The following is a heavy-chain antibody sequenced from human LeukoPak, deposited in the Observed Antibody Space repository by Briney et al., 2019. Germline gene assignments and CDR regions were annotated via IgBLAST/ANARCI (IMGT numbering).Heavy chain of an antibody. CDR2: ISGSGGST. J-gene: IGHJ6*02. V-gene: IGHV3-23*01. CDR3: AKGGVKIPGTAAADVYYYYGMDV. D-gene: IGHD6-13*01. Sequence: GGSLRLSCAASGFTFSSYAMRWVRQAPGKGLEWVSAISGSGGSTYYADSVRGRFTISRDNSKNTLYLQMNSLRAEDTAVYYCAKGGVKIPGTAAADVYYYYGMDVWGQGTTVTVSS. CDR1: GFTFSSYA.